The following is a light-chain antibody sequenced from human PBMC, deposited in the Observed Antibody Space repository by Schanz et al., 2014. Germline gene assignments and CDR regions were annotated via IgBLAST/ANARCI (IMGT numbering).Light chain of an antibody. CDR2: DAS. CDR1: QSISSY. V-gene: IGKV1-13*02. Sequence: TQSPATLSASVGDRVTITCRASQSISSYLNWYQQKPGKAPKVLIYDASNLESGVPSRFSGSGSGTEFTLTISSLQPEDFATYYCQQFHTYPLTFGQGTRLDIK. CDR3: QQFHTYPLT. J-gene: IGKJ5*01.